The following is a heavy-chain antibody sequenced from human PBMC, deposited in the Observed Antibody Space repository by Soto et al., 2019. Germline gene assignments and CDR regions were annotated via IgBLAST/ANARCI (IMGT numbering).Heavy chain of an antibody. CDR1: GFTFSNQA. D-gene: IGHD3-22*01. CDR3: ATRNYYDSRGYYYYYFDL. CDR2: IGGSGDT. V-gene: IGHV3-23*01. J-gene: IGHJ4*02. Sequence: GGSLRLSCAASGFTFSNQAMSWVRQASGKGLEWVSGIGGSGDTYYADSVKGRFTVSRDNSKNTLYLQMSSLRAEDTAVYYCATRNYYDSRGYYYYYFDLWGQGTLVTVSS.